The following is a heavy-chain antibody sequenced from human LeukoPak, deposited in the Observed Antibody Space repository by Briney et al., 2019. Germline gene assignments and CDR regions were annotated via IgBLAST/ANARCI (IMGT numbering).Heavy chain of an antibody. CDR1: GFTFSNYF. CDR2: ISSSGSTI. J-gene: IGHJ6*04. Sequence: PGGSLRLSCAASGFTFSNYFMNWVRQAPGKGLEWVSYISSSGSTIYYADSVKGRFTISRDNAKNSLYLQMNSLRAEDTAVYYCAELGITMIGGVWGKGTTVTISS. V-gene: IGHV3-48*03. CDR3: AELGITMIGGV. D-gene: IGHD3-10*02.